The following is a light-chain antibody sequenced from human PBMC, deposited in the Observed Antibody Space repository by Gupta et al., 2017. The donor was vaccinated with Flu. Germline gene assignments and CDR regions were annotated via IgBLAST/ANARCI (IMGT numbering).Light chain of an antibody. CDR1: RSILHSNGYND. J-gene: IGKJ4*01. CDR3: RQARQTPFT. V-gene: IGKV2-28*01. Sequence: VIPGEPGSISCRSSRSILHSNGYNDWDWYMQKQGQWPQLQNDLGSNRGAGVTDRGSGSGTGIDFTLKSRRVEAEDVGVYYRRQARQTPFTFGGGTKVEIK. CDR2: LGS.